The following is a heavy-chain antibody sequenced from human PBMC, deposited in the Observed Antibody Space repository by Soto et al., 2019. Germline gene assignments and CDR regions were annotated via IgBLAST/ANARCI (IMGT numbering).Heavy chain of an antibody. CDR3: ARDKITGLFDY. CDR2: INHSGST. V-gene: IGHV4-39*07. J-gene: IGHJ4*02. D-gene: IGHD2-8*02. Sequence: SETLSLTYTVSGGSISSSSFHWGWIRQPPGKGLEWIGEINHSGSTNYNPSLKSRVTISVDTSKNQFSLKLTSVTAADTAVYYCARDKITGLFDYWGQGTLVTVSS. CDR1: GGSISSSSFH.